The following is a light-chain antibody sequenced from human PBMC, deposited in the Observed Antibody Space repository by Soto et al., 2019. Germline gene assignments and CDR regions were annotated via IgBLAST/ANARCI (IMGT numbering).Light chain of an antibody. CDR2: DAS. CDR3: QQYNKWPLT. CDR1: QSVSSN. J-gene: IGKJ5*01. Sequence: ELVMTQSPATLSVSPGERATLSCRVSQSVSSNLAWYQQKPGQAPRLLIYDASSRATGISARFSGSGSGTEFTLTISSLQSEDFAIYYCQQYNKWPLTFGQGTRLEIK. V-gene: IGKV3-15*01.